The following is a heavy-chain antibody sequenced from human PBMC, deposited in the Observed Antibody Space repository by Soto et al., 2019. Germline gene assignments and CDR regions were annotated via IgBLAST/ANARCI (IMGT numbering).Heavy chain of an antibody. CDR2: IFSSGES. V-gene: IGHV3-53*01. J-gene: IGHJ1*01. CDR1: GFTVSSTY. CDR3: ARGGIGMVRILEH. D-gene: IGHD3-10*01. Sequence: GGSLRLSCAASGFTVSSTYISWVRQAPGKGLEWVSIIFSSGESFYADSVKGRFTISRDSSDNTVYLQMNSLKAEDTAVYYCARGGIGMVRILEHWGQVTSVTVCS.